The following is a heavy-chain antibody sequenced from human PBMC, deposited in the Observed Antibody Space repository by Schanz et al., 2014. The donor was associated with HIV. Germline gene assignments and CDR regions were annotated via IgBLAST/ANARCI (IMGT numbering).Heavy chain of an antibody. CDR1: GFTFSSYA. Sequence: QVQLVESGGGVVQPGRSLRLSCAASGFTFSSYAMHWVRQAPGKGLEWVAVIWFDGTNKFYADSVKGRFTISRDNSKKTLYLQVDNLTADDTAVYYCARDPARSYEPWSGYWYGMDVWGQGTTVIVSS. CDR2: IWFDGTNK. CDR3: ARDPARSYEPWSGYWYGMDV. J-gene: IGHJ6*02. V-gene: IGHV3-33*01. D-gene: IGHD3-3*01.